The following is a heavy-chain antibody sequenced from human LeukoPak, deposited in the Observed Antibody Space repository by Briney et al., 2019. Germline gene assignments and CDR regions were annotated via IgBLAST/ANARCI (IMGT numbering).Heavy chain of an antibody. CDR1: GGSISSSNYY. J-gene: IGHJ4*02. CDR2: IYYSGST. Sequence: TPSETLSLTCTVSGGSISSSNYYWGWIRQPPGKGLEWIGSIYYSGSTYYNPSLKSRVTISVDTSKNQFSLKLSSVTAADTAVYYCARQGLGRGYSGYDQRRLDYWGQGTLVTVSS. V-gene: IGHV4-39*01. CDR3: ARQGLGRGYSGYDQRRLDY. D-gene: IGHD5-12*01.